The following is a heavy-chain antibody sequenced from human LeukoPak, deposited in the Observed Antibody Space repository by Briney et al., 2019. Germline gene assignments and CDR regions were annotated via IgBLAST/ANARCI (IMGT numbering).Heavy chain of an antibody. J-gene: IGHJ5*02. V-gene: IGHV1-8*01. D-gene: IGHD3-10*01. CDR3: ARSGFGSGISFDL. Sequence: GASVKVSCKASGYTFTSYDINWVRQAPGRGLEWMGWMNPNSGDTGYPQKFQGRVTMTRDTSITTAYMELSSLRSEDTAVYYCARSGFGSGISFDLWGQGTLVTVSS. CDR1: GYTFTSYD. CDR2: MNPNSGDT.